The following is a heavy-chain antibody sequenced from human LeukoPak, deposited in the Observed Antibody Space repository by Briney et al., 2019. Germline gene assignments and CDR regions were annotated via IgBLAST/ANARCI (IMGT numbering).Heavy chain of an antibody. D-gene: IGHD1-26*01. CDR1: GFTFSTYA. Sequence: GGSLRLSCAASGFTFSTYAMHWVRQAPGKGLEWVAVISYDGSNKYYADSVKGRFTISRDNSKNTLYLQMNSLRAEGTAVYYCARAEESWELRYYFDYWGQGTLVTVSS. CDR2: ISYDGSNK. V-gene: IGHV3-30-3*01. J-gene: IGHJ4*02. CDR3: ARAEESWELRYYFDY.